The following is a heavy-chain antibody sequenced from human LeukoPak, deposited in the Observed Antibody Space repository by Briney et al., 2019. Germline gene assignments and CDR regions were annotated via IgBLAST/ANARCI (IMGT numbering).Heavy chain of an antibody. D-gene: IGHD5-18*01. CDR1: GGSFSGYY. V-gene: IGHV4-34*01. CDR2: INHSGST. J-gene: IGHJ6*02. CDR3: ARVRYSYGYYYYGMDV. Sequence: PSETLSLTCAVYGGSFSGYYWSWIRQPPAKGLEWIGEINHSGSTNYNPPLKSRVTISVDTSKNQFSLKLSSVTAADTAVYYCARVRYSYGYYYYGMDVWGQGTTVTVSS.